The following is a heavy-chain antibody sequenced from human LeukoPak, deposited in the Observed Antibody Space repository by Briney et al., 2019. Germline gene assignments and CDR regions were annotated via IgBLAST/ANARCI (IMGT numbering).Heavy chain of an antibody. Sequence: GASVKVSCKASGYTFTSYGISWVRQAPGQGLEWMGWISAYNGNTNYAQKLQGRVTMTTDTSTSTAYMELRSLRSDGTAVYYCARAFSTTSYNWFDPWGQGTLVTVSS. V-gene: IGHV1-18*01. CDR2: ISAYNGNT. CDR1: GYTFTSYG. D-gene: IGHD2-2*01. CDR3: ARAFSTTSYNWFDP. J-gene: IGHJ5*02.